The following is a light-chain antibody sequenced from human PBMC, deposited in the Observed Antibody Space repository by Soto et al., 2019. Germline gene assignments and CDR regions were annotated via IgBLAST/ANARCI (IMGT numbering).Light chain of an antibody. CDR3: QQRSNWPPWT. Sequence: EIVLTQSPATLSLSPGEIATRSCRASQSVSSYLAWYQQKPGQAPRLLIYDASNRATGIPARFSGSGSGTDFTLTISSLEPEDFAVYYCQQRSNWPPWTFGQGTKVEIK. CDR2: DAS. V-gene: IGKV3-11*01. CDR1: QSVSSY. J-gene: IGKJ1*01.